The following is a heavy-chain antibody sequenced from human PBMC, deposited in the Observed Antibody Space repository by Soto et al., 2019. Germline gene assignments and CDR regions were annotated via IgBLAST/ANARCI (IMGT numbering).Heavy chain of an antibody. CDR2: LHYGGST. J-gene: IGHJ4*02. CDR1: SGSISSSSHY. CDR3: ARHSRYDFWSGYYYPYYFDY. V-gene: IGHV4-39*01. Sequence: QLQLQESGPGLVKPSETLSLTCTVSSGSISSSSHYWGWIRQPPGKGLEWIGSLHYGGSTYYNPSLKSRVSISVDTSKNQLSLKLSSVTAADTAVYYCARHSRYDFWSGYYYPYYFDYWGQGTLVTVSS. D-gene: IGHD3-3*01.